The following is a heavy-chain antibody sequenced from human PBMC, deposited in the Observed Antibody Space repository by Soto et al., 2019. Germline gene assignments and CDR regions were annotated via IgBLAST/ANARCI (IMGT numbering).Heavy chain of an antibody. CDR2: IYYSGST. Sequence: PSETLSLTCTVSGGSISSGGYYWSWIRQHPGKGLEWIGYIYYSGSTYYNPSLKSRVTISVDTSKNQFSLKLSSVTAADTAVYYCASWGGEYSSSSGGNYYYYYYMDVWGKGTTVTVSS. CDR3: ASWGGEYSSSSGGNYYYYYYMDV. CDR1: GGSISSGGYY. D-gene: IGHD6-6*01. J-gene: IGHJ6*03. V-gene: IGHV4-31*03.